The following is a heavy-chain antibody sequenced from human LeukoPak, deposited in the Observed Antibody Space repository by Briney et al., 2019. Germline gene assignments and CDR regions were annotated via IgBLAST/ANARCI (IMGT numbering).Heavy chain of an antibody. CDR1: GGSFSGYY. Sequence: KTSDTLTLTCPVDGGSFSGYYWRWIRQPPGKGLEWIGEINHSGSTNYNPSLKSRVTISVDTSKNQFSLKLSSVTAADTAVYYGVGYYGSGSSLDYWGQGTLVTVSS. V-gene: IGHV4-34*01. D-gene: IGHD3-10*01. CDR3: VGYYGSGSSLDY. J-gene: IGHJ4*02. CDR2: INHSGST.